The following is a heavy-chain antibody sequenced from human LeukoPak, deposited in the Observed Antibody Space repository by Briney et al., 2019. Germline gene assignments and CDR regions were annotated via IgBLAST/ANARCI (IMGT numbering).Heavy chain of an antibody. V-gene: IGHV3-74*01. Sequence: GGSLRLSFEVSGFAFSAYWMSWVRQAPGKGLEWVPRITTDGSDSGYADPVKGRFTVSRDNAKNTLYLQMNSLRVEDTAMYYCATSKDGLGDYWGRGTLVTVSS. CDR2: ITTDGSDS. CDR3: ATSKDGLGDY. CDR1: GFAFSAYW. J-gene: IGHJ4*02. D-gene: IGHD3/OR15-3a*01.